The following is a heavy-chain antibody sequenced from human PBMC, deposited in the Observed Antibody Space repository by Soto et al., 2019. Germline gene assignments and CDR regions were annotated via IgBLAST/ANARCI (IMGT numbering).Heavy chain of an antibody. D-gene: IGHD2-15*01. CDR3: GKVLVGATGHTDSDS. Sequence: SETLSLTCTVSGGSIYRSGYYWGWIRQPPGRGLEWIGNIDYNGVTYSNPSLKSRVTISRDTSKNQFSLRLTSVTAADTALYYCGKVLVGATGHTDSDSWGPGTLVTV. J-gene: IGHJ4*02. CDR1: GGSIYRSGYY. CDR2: IDYNGVT. V-gene: IGHV4-39*01.